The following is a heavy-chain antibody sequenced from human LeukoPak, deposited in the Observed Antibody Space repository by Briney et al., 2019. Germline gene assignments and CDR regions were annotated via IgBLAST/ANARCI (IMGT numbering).Heavy chain of an antibody. Sequence: PSETLSLTCTVSGGSISSSSYSWGWIRQPPGKGLEWIGSISSYSGSTNYNPSLKSRVTISVDTSKNQFSLKLSSVTAADTAVYYCARESTGYSSSHLDYWGQGTLVTVSS. J-gene: IGHJ4*02. CDR2: ISSYSGST. V-gene: IGHV4-39*07. D-gene: IGHD6-13*01. CDR3: ARESTGYSSSHLDY. CDR1: GGSISSSSYS.